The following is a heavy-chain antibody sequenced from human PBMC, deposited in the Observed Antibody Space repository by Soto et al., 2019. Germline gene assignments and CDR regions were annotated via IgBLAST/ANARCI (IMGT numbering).Heavy chain of an antibody. J-gene: IGHJ5*02. CDR2: IYYSGST. CDR3: ARQVQAAIRLGWFDP. D-gene: IGHD2-2*02. Sequence: KTSETLSLTCTVSGGSISRSTYYWGWIRQPPGKGLEWIGSIYYSGSTYYRPSLKSRVTISVDTSKNQFSLKLSSVTAADTAVYYCARQVQAAIRLGWFDPWGQGTLVTVSS. V-gene: IGHV4-39*01. CDR1: GGSISRSTYY.